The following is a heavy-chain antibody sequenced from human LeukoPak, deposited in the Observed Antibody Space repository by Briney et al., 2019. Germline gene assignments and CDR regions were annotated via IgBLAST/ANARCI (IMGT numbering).Heavy chain of an antibody. J-gene: IGHJ4*02. CDR3: ARDDIVAPDS. CDR2: IYSGGGT. CDR1: GGSISSVSNY. V-gene: IGHV4-61*02. Sequence: SQTLSLTCTVSGGSISSVSNYWSWIRQPAGKGLEWIGRIYSGGGTNYNPCLKSRVTISIDTSKNQFSLKLNSVTAADSAMYYCARDDIVAPDSWGPGTLVTVSS. D-gene: IGHD5-12*01.